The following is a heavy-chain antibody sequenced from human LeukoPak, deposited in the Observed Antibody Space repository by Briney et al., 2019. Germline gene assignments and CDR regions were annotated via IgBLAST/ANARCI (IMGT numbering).Heavy chain of an antibody. V-gene: IGHV4-39*07. J-gene: IGHJ3*02. CDR2: IYYSGST. D-gene: IGHD2-15*01. Sequence: PSETLSLTCTVSGGSISSSSYYWGWIRQPPGKGLEWIGSIYYSGSTYYNPSLKSRVTISVDTSKNQFSLKLSSVTAADTAVYYCARVRVVAAQPDAFDIWGQGTMVTVSS. CDR1: GGSISSSSYY. CDR3: ARVRVVAAQPDAFDI.